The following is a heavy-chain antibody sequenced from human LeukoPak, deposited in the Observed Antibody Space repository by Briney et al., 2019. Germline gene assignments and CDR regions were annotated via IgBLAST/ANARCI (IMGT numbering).Heavy chain of an antibody. CDR2: INPNSGGT. Sequence: ASVKVSCKASGYTFTAYYMHWVRQAPGQGLEWMGWINPNSGGTNYAQKFQGRVTMTRDTSISTAYMELSRLRSDDTAVYYCARDGIAAAGISGAYYMDVWGKGTTVTISS. CDR3: ARDGIAAAGISGAYYMDV. D-gene: IGHD6-13*01. J-gene: IGHJ6*03. CDR1: GYTFTAYY. V-gene: IGHV1-2*02.